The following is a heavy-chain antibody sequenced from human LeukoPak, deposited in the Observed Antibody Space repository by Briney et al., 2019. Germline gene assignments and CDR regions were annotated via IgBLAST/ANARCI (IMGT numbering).Heavy chain of an antibody. Sequence: GGSLRLSCAASGFSFDDHTMNWVRQAPGKGLEGVSLITWDGGTTYNADSVKGRCTISRDNIKYSLYLQMNSLRTEDTALYYCARSTAMVTWGSFDIWGQGTLVTVSS. CDR2: ITWDGGTT. V-gene: IGHV3-43*01. D-gene: IGHD5-18*01. J-gene: IGHJ3*02. CDR1: GFSFDDHT. CDR3: ARSTAMVTWGSFDI.